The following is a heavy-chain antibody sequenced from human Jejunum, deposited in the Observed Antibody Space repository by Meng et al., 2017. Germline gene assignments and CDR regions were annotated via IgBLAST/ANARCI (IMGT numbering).Heavy chain of an antibody. CDR3: ARDSSAYWFDY. CDR1: GYIFTSYY. V-gene: IGHV1-46*01. Sequence: QVQLLQSGSEVKKPGASVKISCKASGYIFTSYYFHWVRQAPGQGLEWMGLISPTDGSTTYAQKFQARVTMTTDTSTSTVYMDLSSLRSDDTAVYYCARDSSAYWFDYWGQGTLVTVSS. J-gene: IGHJ4*02. D-gene: IGHD3-22*01. CDR2: ISPTDGST.